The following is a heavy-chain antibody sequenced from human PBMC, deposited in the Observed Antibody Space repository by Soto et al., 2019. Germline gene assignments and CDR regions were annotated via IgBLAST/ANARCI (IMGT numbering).Heavy chain of an antibody. V-gene: IGHV4-31*03. D-gene: IGHD6-6*01. J-gene: IGHJ6*02. CDR2: IYYSGST. Sequence: QVQLQESGPGLVKPSQTLSLTCTVSGGSISSGGYYWIWIRQHPGKGLEWIGYIYYSGSTYYNPFLKSRVTLSIDTSQNQYYLTLSSVTAADTAVYYCARDRIEYSTSAYYYYGMDVWGQGTAVTVSS. CDR1: GGSISSGGYY. CDR3: ARDRIEYSTSAYYYYGMDV.